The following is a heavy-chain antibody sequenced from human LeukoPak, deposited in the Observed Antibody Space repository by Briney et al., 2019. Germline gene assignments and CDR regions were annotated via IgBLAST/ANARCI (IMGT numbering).Heavy chain of an antibody. D-gene: IGHD6-13*01. CDR1: GYTFTGYY. Sequence: ASVEVSYTASGYTFTGYYMHWVRQAPGQGLEWMGWINPSSGGTNYAQKFQGRVTMTRDTSISTAYMELSRLRSDDTAVYYCAKDQQGDLDYWGQGTLVTVSS. V-gene: IGHV1-2*02. CDR2: INPSSGGT. J-gene: IGHJ4*02. CDR3: AKDQQGDLDY.